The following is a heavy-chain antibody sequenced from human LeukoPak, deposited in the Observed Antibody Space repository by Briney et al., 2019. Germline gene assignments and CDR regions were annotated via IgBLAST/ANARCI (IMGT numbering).Heavy chain of an antibody. J-gene: IGHJ4*02. D-gene: IGHD1-1*01. Sequence: SETLSLTCTVSGGSISSSSYYWGWIRQPPGKGLEWIGSIYYSGSTYYNPSLKSRVTISVDTSKNQFSLKLSSVTAADTAVYYCARDPVQTGTTPPFDYWGLGTLVTVSS. CDR1: GGSISSSSYY. CDR2: IYYSGST. CDR3: ARDPVQTGTTPPFDY. V-gene: IGHV4-39*07.